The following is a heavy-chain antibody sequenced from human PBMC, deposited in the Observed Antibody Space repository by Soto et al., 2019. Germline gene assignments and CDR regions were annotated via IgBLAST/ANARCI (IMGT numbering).Heavy chain of an antibody. CDR2: IYYSGST. J-gene: IGHJ3*02. V-gene: IGHV4-59*01. Sequence: SETLSLTCTVSGGSISSYYWSWIRQPPGKGLEWIGYIYYSGSTNYNPSLKSRVTISVDTSKNQFSLKLSSVTAADTAVHYCARKFLGATGAFDIWGQGTMVTVSS. D-gene: IGHD1-26*01. CDR1: GGSISSYY. CDR3: ARKFLGATGAFDI.